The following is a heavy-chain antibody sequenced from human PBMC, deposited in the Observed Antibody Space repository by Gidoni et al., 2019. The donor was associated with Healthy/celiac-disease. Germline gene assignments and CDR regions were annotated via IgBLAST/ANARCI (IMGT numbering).Heavy chain of an antibody. CDR3: AKSHTLKYCSSTSCHSAFDY. CDR1: GFTFSSYD. CDR2: ISGSGGST. D-gene: IGHD2-2*02. Sequence: EVQLLESGGGLVQPGGSLRLSCAASGFTFSSYDMSWVRQAPGKGLEWVSAISGSGGSTYYADSVKGRFTISRDNSKNTLYLQMNSLRAEDTAVYYCAKSHTLKYCSSTSCHSAFDYWGQGTLVTVSS. J-gene: IGHJ4*02. V-gene: IGHV3-23*01.